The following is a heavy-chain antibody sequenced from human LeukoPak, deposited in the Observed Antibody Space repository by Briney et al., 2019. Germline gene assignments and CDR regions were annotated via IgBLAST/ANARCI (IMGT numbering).Heavy chain of an antibody. CDR2: VSYDGSNK. J-gene: IGHJ6*02. V-gene: IGHV3-30*18. CDR3: AKDSYGMDV. Sequence: GGSLRLSCAASGFTFSDYDMHWVRQSPGKGLEWVAVVSYDGSNKYYVDSVKGRFTISRDNSRNTVYLQMNSLRAEDTALYYCAKDSYGMDVWGQGTTVTASS. CDR1: GFTFSDYD.